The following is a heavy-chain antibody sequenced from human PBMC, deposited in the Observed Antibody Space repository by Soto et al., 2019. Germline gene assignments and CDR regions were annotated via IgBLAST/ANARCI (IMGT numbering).Heavy chain of an antibody. V-gene: IGHV3-64*01. CDR3: AREDIVVVPAALLGYMDV. CDR2: ISSNGGST. Sequence: GGSLRLSCAASGFTFSSYAMHWVRQAPGKGLEYVSAISSNGGSTYYANSVKGRFTISRDNSKNTLYLQMGSLRAEDMAVYYCAREDIVVVPAALLGYMDVWGKGTTVTVSS. CDR1: GFTFSSYA. D-gene: IGHD2-2*01. J-gene: IGHJ6*03.